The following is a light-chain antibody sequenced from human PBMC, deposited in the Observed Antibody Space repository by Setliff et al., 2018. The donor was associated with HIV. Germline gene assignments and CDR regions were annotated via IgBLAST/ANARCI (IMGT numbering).Light chain of an antibody. J-gene: IGLJ1*01. Sequence: QSVLTQPASVSGSPGQSITISCTGTSSEVGNYNYVSWYQQHPGKAPKLMIYEVSNRPSGISNRFSGSKSGNTASLTISGLQAEDEADYYCSSHTPSSTLVFGTGTKVTV. CDR2: EVS. CDR1: SSEVGNYNY. V-gene: IGLV2-14*01. CDR3: SSHTPSSTLV.